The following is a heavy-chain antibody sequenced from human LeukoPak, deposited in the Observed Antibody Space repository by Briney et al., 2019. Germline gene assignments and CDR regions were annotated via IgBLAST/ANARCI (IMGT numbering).Heavy chain of an antibody. Sequence: SQTLSLTCTVSGGSISSGSYYWSWIRQLAGKGLEWIGRIYTSGSTNYNPSLKSRVAMSVDTSKNQFSLKLSSVTAADTAVYYCARECGGDCRDAFDIWGQGTMVTVSS. J-gene: IGHJ3*02. CDR2: IYTSGST. D-gene: IGHD2-21*01. CDR3: ARECGGDCRDAFDI. V-gene: IGHV4-61*02. CDR1: GGSISSGSYY.